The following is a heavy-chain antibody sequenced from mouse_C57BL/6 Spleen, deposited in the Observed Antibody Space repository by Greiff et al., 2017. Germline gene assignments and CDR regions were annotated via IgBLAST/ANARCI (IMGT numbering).Heavy chain of an antibody. J-gene: IGHJ2*01. V-gene: IGHV1-62-2*01. CDR2: FYPGSGSI. CDR1: GYTFTEYT. Sequence: QVQLKESGAELVKPGASVKLSCKASGYTFTEYTIHWVKQRSGQGLEWIGWFYPGSGSIKYNEKFKDKATLTADKSSSTVYMELSRLTSEDSAVYFCARHEGEDYYGSSLDYWGQGTTLTVSS. D-gene: IGHD1-1*01. CDR3: ARHEGEDYYGSSLDY.